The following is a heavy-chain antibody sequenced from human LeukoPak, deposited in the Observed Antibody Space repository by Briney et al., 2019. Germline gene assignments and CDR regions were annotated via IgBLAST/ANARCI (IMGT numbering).Heavy chain of an antibody. J-gene: IGHJ4*02. V-gene: IGHV4-38-2*02. CDR2: IYQSGHA. Sequence: SETLSLTCKVSNYSVRSDLHWSWIRQSPGRGLERIASIYQSGHAYYTPSLKSRVLISFDTSKKELSLKINSVTATDTALYYCASLRFGDSYFDFWGQGTQVTVSS. D-gene: IGHD3-10*01. CDR3: ASLRFGDSYFDF. CDR1: NYSVRSDLH.